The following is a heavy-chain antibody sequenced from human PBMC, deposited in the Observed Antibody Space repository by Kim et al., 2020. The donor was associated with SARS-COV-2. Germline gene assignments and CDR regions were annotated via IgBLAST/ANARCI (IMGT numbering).Heavy chain of an antibody. V-gene: IGHV3-23*01. CDR3: AKDHDCTRGLDY. Sequence: YYADSVKGRFTISSDNSKNTLYLQMNSLRAEDTAGYYCAKDHDCTRGLDYWGQGALVTVSS. J-gene: IGHJ4*02. D-gene: IGHD2-8*01.